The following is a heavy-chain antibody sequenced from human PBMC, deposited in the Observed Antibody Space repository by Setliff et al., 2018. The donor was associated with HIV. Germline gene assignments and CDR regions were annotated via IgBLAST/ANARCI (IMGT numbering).Heavy chain of an antibody. CDR3: ARVRITGTTRWFDP. V-gene: IGHV3-66*01. CDR1: GFTVSSND. CDR2: IYIGGST. Sequence: GGSLRLSCAASGFTVSSNDMSWVRQAPGKGLEGFSIIYIGGSTYYADSAKGRFTISRDNSKNTLYLEMNSLRAEDTAVYYCARVRITGTTRWFDPWGQGTLVTVSS. J-gene: IGHJ5*02. D-gene: IGHD1-7*01.